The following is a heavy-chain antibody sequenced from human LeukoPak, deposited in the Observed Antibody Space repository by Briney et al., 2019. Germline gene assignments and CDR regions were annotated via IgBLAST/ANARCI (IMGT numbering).Heavy chain of an antibody. V-gene: IGHV1-46*01. CDR2: NYPGGGST. CDR3: ARDSAQTGGLDY. Sequence: ASVKVSCKASGYTFTSYYMHWVRHAPGQGLESKGINYPGGGSTTYAQKFQGRVTMTSDTSTSTVYMELSSLRCEDTAVYYSARDSAQTGGLDYWGQGPLVSVSS. D-gene: IGHD7-27*01. CDR1: GYTFTSYY. J-gene: IGHJ4*02.